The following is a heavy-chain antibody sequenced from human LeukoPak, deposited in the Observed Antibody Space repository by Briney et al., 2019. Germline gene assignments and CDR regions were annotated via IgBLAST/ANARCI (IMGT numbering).Heavy chain of an antibody. Sequence: ASVTVSCKASGGTFSSYAISWVRQAPGQGLEWMGGIIPIFGTANYAQEFQGRVTITTDESTSTAYMELSSLRSEDTAVYYCAKGVRGTANWFDPWGQGTLVTVSS. J-gene: IGHJ5*02. CDR3: AKGVRGTANWFDP. D-gene: IGHD3-10*01. CDR1: GGTFSSYA. V-gene: IGHV1-69*05. CDR2: IIPIFGTA.